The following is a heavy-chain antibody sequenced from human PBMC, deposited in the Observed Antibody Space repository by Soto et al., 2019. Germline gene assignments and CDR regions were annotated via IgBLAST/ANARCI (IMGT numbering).Heavy chain of an antibody. CDR3: ARDSRCCGMDV. Sequence: SETLSLTCNVAGASMRSYYWTWMRQSPGKGLEWLGNVFYTGNTNLNPSLRSRLSISVDTSKNTFSLMLNSVTAADTAVYYCARDSRCCGMDVWGQGTTVTVSS. CDR1: GASMRSYY. V-gene: IGHV4-59*01. CDR2: VFYTGNT. J-gene: IGHJ6*02.